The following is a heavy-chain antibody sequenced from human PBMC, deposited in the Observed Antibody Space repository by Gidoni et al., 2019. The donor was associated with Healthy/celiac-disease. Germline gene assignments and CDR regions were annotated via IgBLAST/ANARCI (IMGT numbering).Heavy chain of an antibody. J-gene: IGHJ2*01. Sequence: QVQLRESGPGLVRPSETLSLTCPVSGGSISSYYWSWIRQPAGKGLEWIGRIYTSGSTNSNPSLKSRVTMSVDTSKNQFSLKLSSVTAADTAVYYCARDKPWDYVWVSYRCWGCPGEFDLWGRGTLVTVSS. V-gene: IGHV4-4*07. D-gene: IGHD3-16*02. CDR3: ARDKPWDYVWVSYRCWGCPGEFDL. CDR2: IYTSGST. CDR1: GGSISSYY.